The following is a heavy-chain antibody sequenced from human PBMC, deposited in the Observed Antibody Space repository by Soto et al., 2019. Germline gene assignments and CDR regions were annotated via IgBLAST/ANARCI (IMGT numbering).Heavy chain of an antibody. V-gene: IGHV2-26*01. CDR2: IFSNDEK. CDR1: GFSLSNARMG. J-gene: IGHJ4*02. CDR3: ARIRTEYYDFWIGKSDY. Sequence: SGPTLVNPTATLTLTCTVSGFSLSNARMGVSWIRQPPGKALEWLAHIFSNDEKSYSTSLKSRLTISKYTSNSQVVLTMTNMDPVDTATYYCARIRTEYYDFWIGKSDYRGQGTLVTVSS. D-gene: IGHD3-3*01.